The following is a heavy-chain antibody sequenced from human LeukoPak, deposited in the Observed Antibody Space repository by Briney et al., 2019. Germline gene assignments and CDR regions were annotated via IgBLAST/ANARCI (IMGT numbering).Heavy chain of an antibody. V-gene: IGHV3-7*01. CDR1: GFTFSSYW. D-gene: IGHD3-22*01. CDR3: ARGGDYYDSSGYYYMVY. J-gene: IGHJ4*02. CDR2: IKQDGSEK. Sequence: GGSLRLSCAASGFTFSSYWMSWVRQAPGKGLEWVANIKQDGSEKYYVDSVKGRFTISRDNAKSSLYLQMNSLRAEDTAVYYCARGGDYYDSSGYYYMVYWGQGTLVTVSS.